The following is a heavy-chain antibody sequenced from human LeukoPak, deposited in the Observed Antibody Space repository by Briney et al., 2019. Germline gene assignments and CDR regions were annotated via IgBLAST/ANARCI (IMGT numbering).Heavy chain of an antibody. D-gene: IGHD4-23*01. J-gene: IGHJ4*02. Sequence: GGSLRLSCVVSGFTVSNNYMSWVRQAPRKGLEWVSLIYSGGSTYYADSVKGRFTISRDNSKNTVYLQMNSLRVEDTAVYYCARGRPHGNDYWGQGTLVTVSS. CDR2: IYSGGST. V-gene: IGHV3-66*01. CDR3: ARGRPHGNDY. CDR1: GFTVSNNY.